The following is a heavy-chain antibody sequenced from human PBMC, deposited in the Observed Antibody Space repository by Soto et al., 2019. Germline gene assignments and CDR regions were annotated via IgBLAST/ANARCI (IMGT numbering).Heavy chain of an antibody. CDR2: ISRRGITV. J-gene: IGHJ6*02. CDR1: GFTFITFE. CDR3: ARDYSNDYYYYGMDV. D-gene: IGHD4-4*01. V-gene: IGHV3-48*03. Sequence: PRGAQRHSCAASGFTFITFEMNWVRQAPGKGLEWISYISRRGITVYYADSVKGRFSISRDNAKNSLYLQMNSLRAEDTAVYYCARDYSNDYYYYGMDVWGQGTTVTVS.